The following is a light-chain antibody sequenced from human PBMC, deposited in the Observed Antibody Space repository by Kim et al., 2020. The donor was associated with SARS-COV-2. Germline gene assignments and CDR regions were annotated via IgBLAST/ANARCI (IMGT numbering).Light chain of an antibody. CDR1: NIGSKK. Sequence: VAMGQTATITCGGDNIGSKKVHWYQEKPGQAPVLVIYRDSNRASGIPERFSGSKSGNTATLTISRAQAGDEADYYCQVWDSSTVVFGGGTRLTVL. CDR3: QVWDSSTVV. J-gene: IGLJ2*01. V-gene: IGLV3-9*01. CDR2: RDS.